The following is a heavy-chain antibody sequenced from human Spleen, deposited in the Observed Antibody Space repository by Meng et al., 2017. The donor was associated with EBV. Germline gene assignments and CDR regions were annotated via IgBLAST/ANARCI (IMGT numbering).Heavy chain of an antibody. CDR2: IYRDDEK. CDR3: AHSSWFTVDFDS. CDR1: GFSLSTSGVG. D-gene: IGHD3-10*01. Sequence: HITMQASVPPLVNPPQTLPLTCSVSGFSLSTSGVGVGWIRQPPGKALEWLSLIYRDDEKRYSPSLESRLTITKDTSKNQVVLTMTNMDPVDTATYYCAHSSWFTVDFDSWGQGTLVTVSS. V-gene: IGHV2-5*02. J-gene: IGHJ4*02.